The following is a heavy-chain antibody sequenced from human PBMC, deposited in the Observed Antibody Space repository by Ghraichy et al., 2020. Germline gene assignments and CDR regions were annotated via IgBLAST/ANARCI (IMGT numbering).Heavy chain of an antibody. D-gene: IGHD3-10*01. V-gene: IGHV4-4*07. J-gene: IGHJ5*02. CDR1: GGSISSYY. CDR2: IYTSGST. Sequence: SETLSLTCTVSGGSISSYYWSWIRQPAGKGLEWIGRIYTSGSTNYNPSLKSRVTMSVDTSKNQFSLKLSSVTAADTAVYYCARDDGVTMVRASRHNWFDPWGQGTLVTVSS. CDR3: ARDDGVTMVRASRHNWFDP.